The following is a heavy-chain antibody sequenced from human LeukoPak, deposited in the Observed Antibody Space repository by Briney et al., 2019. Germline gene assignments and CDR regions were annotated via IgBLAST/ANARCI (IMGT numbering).Heavy chain of an antibody. CDR2: IYYSGST. J-gene: IGHJ4*02. CDR1: GGSISSGSYY. Sequence: SETLSLTCTVSGGSISSGSYYWSWIRQPPGKGLEWIGYIYYSGSTNYNPSLKSRVTISVDTSKNQFSLKLSSVTAADTAVYYCAREDQYYYDSSGYYNYWGQGSLVTVSS. V-gene: IGHV4-61*01. CDR3: AREDQYYYDSSGYYNY. D-gene: IGHD3-22*01.